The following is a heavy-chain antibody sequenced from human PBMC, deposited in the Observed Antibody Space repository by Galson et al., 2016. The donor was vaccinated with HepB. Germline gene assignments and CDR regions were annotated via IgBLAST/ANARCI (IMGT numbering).Heavy chain of an antibody. CDR1: GGSINNYY. D-gene: IGHD1-26*01. V-gene: IGHV4-59*01. Sequence: ETLSLTCTVSGGSINNYYWSWIRQPPGKGLEWIGYIYYSGSTSYNPSLKSRVTISVDTSKNQFSLKLNSVTAADTAVYYCARGSTPGGYWGQGTLVTVSS. CDR3: ARGSTPGGY. J-gene: IGHJ4*02. CDR2: IYYSGST.